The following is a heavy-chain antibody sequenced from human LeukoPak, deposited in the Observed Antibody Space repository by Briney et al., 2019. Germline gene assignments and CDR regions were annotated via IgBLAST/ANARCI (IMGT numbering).Heavy chain of an antibody. CDR2: ISSSGSTI. CDR1: GFTFSSYS. V-gene: IGHV3-48*04. CDR3: ARDAPRSYYWTNWFDP. D-gene: IGHD1-26*01. J-gene: IGHJ5*02. Sequence: GGSLRLSCAASGFTFSSYSMNWVRQAPGKGLEWVSYISSSGSTIYYADSVKGRFTISRDNAKNSLYLQMNSLRAEDTAVYYCARDAPRSYYWTNWFDPWGQGTLVTVSS.